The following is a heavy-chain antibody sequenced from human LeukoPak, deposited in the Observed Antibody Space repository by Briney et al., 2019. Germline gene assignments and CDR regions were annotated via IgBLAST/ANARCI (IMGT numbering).Heavy chain of an antibody. CDR3: ARDHFWSGFGAFDI. D-gene: IGHD3-3*02. Sequence: TGGSLRLSCAASGFAFSSYAMMWLRQAPGKGLEWVSAISGGSTLYADSVKGRFTISRDNSKNTLYLQMNSLRAEDTAVYYCARDHFWSGFGAFDIWGQGTMVTVSS. V-gene: IGHV3-23*01. J-gene: IGHJ3*02. CDR1: GFAFSSYA. CDR2: ISGGST.